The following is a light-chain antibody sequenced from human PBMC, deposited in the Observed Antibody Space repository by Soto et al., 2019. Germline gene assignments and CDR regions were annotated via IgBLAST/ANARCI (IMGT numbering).Light chain of an antibody. V-gene: IGLV1-40*01. J-gene: IGLJ1*01. Sequence: QSVLTQPPSVSGAPGQRVTISCTGSTSNIGAGYGVHWYQHLPGTAPKLLISANTNRPSGVPDRFSGSKSGTSASLAITGLQAEDEADYYCQSYDSSLSGYVFGTGTQLTVL. CDR3: QSYDSSLSGYV. CDR2: ANT. CDR1: TSNIGAGYG.